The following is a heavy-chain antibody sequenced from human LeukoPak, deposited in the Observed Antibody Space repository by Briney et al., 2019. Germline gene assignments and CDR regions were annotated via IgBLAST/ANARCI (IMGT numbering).Heavy chain of an antibody. D-gene: IGHD3-16*02. V-gene: IGHV3-74*01. CDR2: INSDGRST. J-gene: IGHJ4*02. CDR1: GFTFSSYW. CDR3: ASGPHDYVWGSYPHPPDY. Sequence: PGGSLRLSCAASGFTFSSYWMHWVRQAPGKGLVWVSRINSDGRSTNYADSVKGRFTISRDNAKNTLYLQMNSLRAEDTAVYYCASGPHDYVWGSYPHPPDYWGQGTLVTVSS.